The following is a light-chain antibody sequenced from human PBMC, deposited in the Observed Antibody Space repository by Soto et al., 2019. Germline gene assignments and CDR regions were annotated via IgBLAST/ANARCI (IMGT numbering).Light chain of an antibody. CDR1: HSMNIW. J-gene: IGKJ1*01. V-gene: IGKV1-5*03. Sequence: DIQMNQSPSTLSASVGARVTITCRGSHSMNIWLAWYQQKPGKAPKLLIYKASSLETGVTSRFSGSGFGTEFTLTISSLQPDDCATYFCQQYNFYPWTFGQGTKVAIK. CDR2: KAS. CDR3: QQYNFYPWT.